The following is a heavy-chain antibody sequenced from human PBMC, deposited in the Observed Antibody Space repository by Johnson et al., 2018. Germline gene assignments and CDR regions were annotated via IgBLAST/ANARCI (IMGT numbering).Heavy chain of an antibody. J-gene: IGHJ3*02. CDR3: ARESLGGAFDI. CDR1: GDSVSSNSVA. V-gene: IGHV6-1*01. CDR2: TYYKSKWYN. Sequence: QVQLQQSGPGLVKPSQTLSLTCPISGDSVSSNSVAWNWIRQSPSRGLEWLGRTYYKSKWYNDYATSGRSRITINPDTSKNQFSLQLNSVTPEDTAVYGCARESLGGAFDIWGQGTMVTVSS.